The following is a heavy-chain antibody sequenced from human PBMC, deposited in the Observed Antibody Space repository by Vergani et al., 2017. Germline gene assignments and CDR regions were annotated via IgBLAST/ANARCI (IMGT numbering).Heavy chain of an antibody. J-gene: IGHJ4*02. V-gene: IGHV4-31*03. CDR2: IYYSGST. CDR1: GDSISSGGYY. D-gene: IGHD6-6*01. Sequence: QVQLQESGPGLVKPSQTLSLTCTVSGDSISSGGYYWSWIRQHPGKGLEWIGYIYYSGSTYYNPSLKSRVTISVDTSKNQFSLRLSSVTAADTAVYYCARGAAARPSFAYGGQGSLVTVSS. CDR3: ARGAAARPSFAY.